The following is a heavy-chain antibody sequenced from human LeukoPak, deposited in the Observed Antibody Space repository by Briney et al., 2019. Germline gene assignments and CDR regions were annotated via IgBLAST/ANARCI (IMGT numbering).Heavy chain of an antibody. CDR3: ARDQRVTGRPDIDY. D-gene: IGHD6-6*01. J-gene: IGHJ4*02. V-gene: IGHV3-74*03. CDR1: GFTFRNHW. Sequence: GGSLRLSCAASGFTFRNHWMHWVRQTPGKGLVWVSRISSDGSSTTYADSVKGRFTISRDNAKTTLYLQMNNLRAEDTAMYYCARDQRVTGRPDIDYWGQGTLVIVSS. CDR2: ISSDGSST.